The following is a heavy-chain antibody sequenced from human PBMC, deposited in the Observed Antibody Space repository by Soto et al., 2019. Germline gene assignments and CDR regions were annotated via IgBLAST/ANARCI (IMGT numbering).Heavy chain of an antibody. J-gene: IGHJ3*02. Sequence: ASVKVSFKGSGYMLTGNFVHWTRQAPGQWLGWMGWMNAKSGGTNYAQKFQGRGTLTRDTYVNTAYMELTSMKSDDTAVYYCATTSVPDRGGPSPNDAFDIWGQGRMDTVS. CDR1: GYMLTGNF. D-gene: IGHD2-2*01. CDR3: ATTSVPDRGGPSPNDAFDI. V-gene: IGHV1-2*02. CDR2: MNAKSGGT.